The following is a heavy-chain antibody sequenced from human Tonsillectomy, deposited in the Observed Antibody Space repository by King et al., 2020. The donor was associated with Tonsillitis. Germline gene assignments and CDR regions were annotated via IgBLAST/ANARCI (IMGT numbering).Heavy chain of an antibody. CDR3: AKEAAYCSSTSCPYFYYVMDV. CDR2: IRGSGGST. Sequence: VQLVESGGDLIQPGGSLRLSCAASGFTFSSYAMSWVRQAPGKGLEWVSSIRGSGGSTYYADSVKDRFTISRDNSKNTLYLQMNSLRAEDTAVYYCAKEAAYCSSTSCPYFYYVMDVWGQGTTVTVSS. V-gene: IGHV3-23*04. CDR1: GFTFSSYA. J-gene: IGHJ6*02. D-gene: IGHD2-2*01.